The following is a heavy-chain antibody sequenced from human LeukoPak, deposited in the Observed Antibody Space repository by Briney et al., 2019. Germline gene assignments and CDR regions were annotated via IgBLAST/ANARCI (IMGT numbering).Heavy chain of an antibody. CDR3: ARDHLGYCSSTSCLRNYGMDV. V-gene: IGHV3-23*01. Sequence: PGGSLRLSCAASGFTFSSYAMSWVRQAPGKGLEWVSAISGSGGSTYYADSVKDRFTISRDNSKNTLYLQMNSLRAEDTAVYYCARDHLGYCSSTSCLRNYGMDVWGQGTTVTVSS. CDR2: ISGSGGST. J-gene: IGHJ6*02. D-gene: IGHD2-2*01. CDR1: GFTFSSYA.